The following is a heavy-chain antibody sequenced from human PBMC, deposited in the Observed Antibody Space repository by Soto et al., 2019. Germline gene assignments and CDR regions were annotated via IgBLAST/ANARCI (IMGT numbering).Heavy chain of an antibody. CDR1: GGSVSSSSYY. V-gene: IGHV4-39*01. Sequence: QLQLQESGPELVKPSETLSLTCTVSGGSVSSSSYYWGWIRQPPGKGLEWIGSIYYSGSTYYNTSLKSRVTVSGDTSKSQFSLRLSSVTAADTAVYYCARHVDYGDYHTDYWGQGTLVTVSS. J-gene: IGHJ4*02. CDR3: ARHVDYGDYHTDY. CDR2: IYYSGST. D-gene: IGHD4-17*01.